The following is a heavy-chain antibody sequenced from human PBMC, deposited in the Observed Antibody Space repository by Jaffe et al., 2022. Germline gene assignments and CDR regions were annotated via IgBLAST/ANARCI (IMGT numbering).Heavy chain of an antibody. Sequence: EVQLVESGGGLVKPGGSLRLSCAASGFTFSSYSMNWVRQAPGKGLEWVSSISSSSSYIYYADSVKGRFTISRDNAKNSLYLQMNSLRAEDTAVYYCARDPLIGWSPPRPDYYYYYMDVWGKGTTVTVSS. CDR3: ARDPLIGWSPPRPDYYYYYMDV. D-gene: IGHD2-15*01. CDR1: GFTFSSYS. V-gene: IGHV3-21*01. J-gene: IGHJ6*03. CDR2: ISSSSSYI.